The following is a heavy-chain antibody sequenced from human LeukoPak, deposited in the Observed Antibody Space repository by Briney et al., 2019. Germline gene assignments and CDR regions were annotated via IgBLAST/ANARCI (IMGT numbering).Heavy chain of an antibody. J-gene: IGHJ4*02. CDR3: ARAHNYDGRDYYYAFSDY. CDR2: VNWSGSST. V-gene: IGHV3-20*04. Sequence: RPGGSLRLSCAASGFNSDDYGMTWVRQAPGRGLEWVSGVNWSGSSTNYADSVKGRFTISRDSATNSLYLQMNSLRAEDTALYYCARAHNYDGRDYYYAFSDYWGQGTLVTVSS. CDR1: GFNSDDYG. D-gene: IGHD3-22*01.